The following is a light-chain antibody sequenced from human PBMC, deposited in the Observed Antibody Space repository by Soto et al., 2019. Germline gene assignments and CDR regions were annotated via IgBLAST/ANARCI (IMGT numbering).Light chain of an antibody. CDR2: NVS. J-gene: IGKJ2*01. Sequence: EVVMTQSPLSLPVTLGQPASISCRSSQSLAYIDGNTYLTWFHQRPGQSPRRLIYNVSNRDSGVPDRFSGCGSASDFTLKISRVVAEDVGIYYCMQNTHWPPYTFGQGTKLEIK. CDR1: QSLAYIDGNTY. CDR3: MQNTHWPPYT. V-gene: IGKV2-30*01.